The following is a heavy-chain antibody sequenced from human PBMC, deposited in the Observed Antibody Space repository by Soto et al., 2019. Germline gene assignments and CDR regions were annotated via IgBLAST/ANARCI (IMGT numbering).Heavy chain of an antibody. D-gene: IGHD3-9*01. J-gene: IGHJ4*02. Sequence: GASVKVSFKASGYTFTRYYMHWVRQAPGQGLEWMGWINPNSGGTNYAQKFQGWVTMTRDTSISTAYMELSRLRSDDTAVYYCARELYDILNGYYGVLGYWGQGTMVTVSS. CDR3: ARELYDILNGYYGVLGY. V-gene: IGHV1-2*04. CDR2: INPNSGGT. CDR1: GYTFTRYY.